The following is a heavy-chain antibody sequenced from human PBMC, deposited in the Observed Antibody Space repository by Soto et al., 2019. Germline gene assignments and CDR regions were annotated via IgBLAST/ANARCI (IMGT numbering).Heavy chain of an antibody. Sequence: SETLSLTCTVSGGSISSYYWRWIRQPPGKGLEWIGYIYYSGSTNYNPSLKSRVTISVDTSKNQFSLKLSSVTAADTAVYYCARAWGYYFDYWGQGTLVTVSS. CDR2: IYYSGST. D-gene: IGHD3-16*01. CDR1: GGSISSYY. CDR3: ARAWGYYFDY. V-gene: IGHV4-59*01. J-gene: IGHJ4*02.